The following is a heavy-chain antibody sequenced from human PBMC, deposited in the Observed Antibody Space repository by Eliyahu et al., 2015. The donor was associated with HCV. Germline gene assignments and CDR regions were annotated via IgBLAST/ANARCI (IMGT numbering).Heavy chain of an antibody. D-gene: IGHD3-22*01. CDR2: IYYSGST. V-gene: IGHV4-39*01. Sequence: QLQLQESGPGLVKPSETLSLTCTVSGGSISSSSYYWGWIRQPPGKGLEWIGSIYYSGSTYYNPSLKSRVTISVDTSKNQFSLKLSSVTAADTAVYYCARRTYYYDSSGYYWFSPFDYWGQGTLVTVSS. CDR3: ARRTYYYDSSGYYWFSPFDY. CDR1: GGSISSSSYY. J-gene: IGHJ4*02.